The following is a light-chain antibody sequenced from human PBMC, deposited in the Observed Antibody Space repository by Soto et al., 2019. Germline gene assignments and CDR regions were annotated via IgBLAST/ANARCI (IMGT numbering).Light chain of an antibody. V-gene: IGKV1-39*01. Sequence: DIQMTQSPSSLSASVGDRFTITSRESQRIRSYLNWYPQTPGKAPKVLIYGVSSLHSGVLSRFTGSGAGIDCTLTITSLQPEDVETDYCQQSYDIPITFGQGTRLEIK. J-gene: IGKJ5*01. CDR1: QRIRSY. CDR2: GVS. CDR3: QQSYDIPIT.